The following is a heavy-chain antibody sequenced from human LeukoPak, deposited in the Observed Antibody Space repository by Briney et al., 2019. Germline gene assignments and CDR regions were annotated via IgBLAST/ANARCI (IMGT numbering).Heavy chain of an antibody. J-gene: IGHJ4*02. CDR3: ARRLISSSKNSGFDY. CDR2: IYPGDSDT. V-gene: IGHV5-51*01. Sequence: GESLKISCKGSGYSFTSYWIGWVRQMPGKGLEWMGIIYPGDSDTRYSPSFQGQVTISADESISTAYLQWSSLKASDTAVYYCARRLISSSKNSGFDYWGQGTLVTVSS. D-gene: IGHD6-6*01. CDR1: GYSFTSYW.